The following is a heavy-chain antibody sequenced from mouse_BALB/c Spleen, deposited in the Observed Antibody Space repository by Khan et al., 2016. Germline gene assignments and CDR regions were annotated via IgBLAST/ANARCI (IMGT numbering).Heavy chain of an antibody. Sequence: VQLQQPGPELVKPGASVKISCKASGYPFTGYFMNWVKQSHGKSLEWIGRIDPYNGDTFNNQKFKGKATLTVDKSSTTAHMDLLNLTSEDSAVYYCVPDGHYAYWGQGTLVTVSA. V-gene: IGHV1-37*01. CDR2: IDPYNGDT. CDR1: GYPFTGYF. J-gene: IGHJ3*01. CDR3: VPDGHYAY. D-gene: IGHD1-2*01.